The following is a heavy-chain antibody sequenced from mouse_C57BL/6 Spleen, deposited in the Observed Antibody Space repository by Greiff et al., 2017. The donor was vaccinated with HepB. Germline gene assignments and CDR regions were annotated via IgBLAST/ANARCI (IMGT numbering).Heavy chain of an antibody. J-gene: IGHJ4*01. CDR1: GFTFSSYT. CDR3: ARHRSNYEAMDY. CDR2: ISGGGGNT. V-gene: IGHV5-9*01. D-gene: IGHD2-5*01. Sequence: EVKLQESGGGLVKPGGSLKLSCAASGFTFSSYTMSWVRQTPEKRLEWVATISGGGGNTYYPDSVKGRFTISRDNAKNTLYLQMSSLRSEDTALYYCARHRSNYEAMDYWGQGTSVTVSS.